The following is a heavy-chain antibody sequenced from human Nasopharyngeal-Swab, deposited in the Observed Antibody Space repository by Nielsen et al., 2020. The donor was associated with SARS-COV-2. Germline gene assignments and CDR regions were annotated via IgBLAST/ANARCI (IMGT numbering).Heavy chain of an antibody. D-gene: IGHD4-17*01. CDR3: ARDQSYGDYDGAFDI. CDR1: GYTFTSYG. CDR2: ISAYNGNT. V-gene: IGHV1-18*01. J-gene: IGHJ3*02. Sequence: ASVKVSCKASGYTFTSYGISWVRQAPGQGLEWMGWISAYNGNTNYAQKLQGRVTMTTDTSTSTAYMELRSLRSDDTAVYYCARDQSYGDYDGAFDIWGQGTIVTVSS.